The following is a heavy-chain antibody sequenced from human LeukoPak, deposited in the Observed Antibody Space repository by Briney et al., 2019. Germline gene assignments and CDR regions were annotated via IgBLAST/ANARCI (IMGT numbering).Heavy chain of an antibody. D-gene: IGHD3-22*01. Sequence: GGSLRLSCAASGFTFSSYAMSWVRQAPGKGLEWVSAISGSGGSTYYADSVKGRFTISRDNSKNTLYLQMNSLRAEDTAVYYCAKVSLDDSSGYYYVNYYYYGMDVWGQGTTVTVSS. J-gene: IGHJ6*02. CDR1: GFTFSSYA. CDR3: AKVSLDDSSGYYYVNYYYYGMDV. CDR2: ISGSGGST. V-gene: IGHV3-23*01.